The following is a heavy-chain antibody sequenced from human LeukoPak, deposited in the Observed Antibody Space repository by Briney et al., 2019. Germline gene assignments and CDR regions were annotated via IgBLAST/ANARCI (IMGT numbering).Heavy chain of an antibody. CDR1: GFTFSDYY. J-gene: IGHJ6*02. Sequence: GGSLRLSCAASGFTFSDYYMSWIRQAPGKGLEWVSYISSSGSTIYYADSVKGRFTISRDNAKNSLYLQMNSLRAEDTAVYYCARVTSQLGNYYYYGMDVWGQGTTVTVSS. CDR2: ISSSGSTI. D-gene: IGHD6-13*01. V-gene: IGHV3-11*01. CDR3: ARVTSQLGNYYYYGMDV.